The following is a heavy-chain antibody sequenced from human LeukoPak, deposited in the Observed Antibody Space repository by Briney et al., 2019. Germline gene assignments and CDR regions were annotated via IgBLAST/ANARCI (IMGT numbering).Heavy chain of an antibody. Sequence: GGSLRLSCTASGFTFSSYSLNWVRQAPGKGLEGVSSVSTGSNYIYYADSVKGRFTISRDNDKNSLYLQMNSLRAEDTAVYYCARDRGGDGYNFGYWGQGTLVTVSS. CDR2: VSTGSNYI. V-gene: IGHV3-21*01. J-gene: IGHJ4*02. CDR3: ARDRGGDGYNFGY. D-gene: IGHD5-24*01. CDR1: GFTFSSYS.